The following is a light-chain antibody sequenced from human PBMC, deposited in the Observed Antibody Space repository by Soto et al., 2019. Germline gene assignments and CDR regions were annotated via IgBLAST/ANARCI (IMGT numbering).Light chain of an antibody. CDR1: HSVSSSY. V-gene: IGKV3-20*01. J-gene: IGKJ5*01. CDR2: GAS. Sequence: IVLTQSPGTLSLSPGERATLSCRASHSVSSSYLAWYQQKPGQAPRLLIYGASSRATGIPDRFSGSGSGTYFTLTISRLEPEDFAVYYCQQYGSSPPLTFGQGTRLDIK. CDR3: QQYGSSPPLT.